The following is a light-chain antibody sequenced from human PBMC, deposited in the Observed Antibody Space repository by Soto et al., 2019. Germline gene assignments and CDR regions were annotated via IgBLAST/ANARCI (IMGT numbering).Light chain of an antibody. CDR2: LNSDGTY. CDR3: QTWGTGIVV. J-gene: IGLJ2*01. Sequence: QPVLTQSPSASASLGASVKLTCTLSSGHSSNNIAWHQQQPEKGPRYLMNLNSDGTYSKGDGIPDRFSASSSGAERYLTISNLQSEDEADYYCQTWGTGIVVFGGGTQLTVL. V-gene: IGLV4-69*01. CDR1: SGHSSNN.